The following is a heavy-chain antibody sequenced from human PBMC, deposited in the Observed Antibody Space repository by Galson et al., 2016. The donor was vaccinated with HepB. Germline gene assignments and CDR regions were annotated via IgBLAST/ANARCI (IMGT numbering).Heavy chain of an antibody. CDR3: TARYYSSSSCYILYYDY. D-gene: IGHD2-2*02. CDR1: GFTFKNAW. Sequence: SLRLSCAASGFTFKNAWMSWVRQAPGKGLEWVGHIKSRSNGGTTDYAAPVKGRFTISRDDSKNTLYLQMNSLKTEDTAVYFCTARYYSSSSCYILYYDYWGQGTLVTVSS. CDR2: IKSRSNGGTT. V-gene: IGHV3-15*01. J-gene: IGHJ4*02.